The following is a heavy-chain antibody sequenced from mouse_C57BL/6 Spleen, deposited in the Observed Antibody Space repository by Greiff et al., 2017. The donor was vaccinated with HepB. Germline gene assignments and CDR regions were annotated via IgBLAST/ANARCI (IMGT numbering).Heavy chain of an antibody. CDR1: GYTFTSYW. Sequence: VQLQQPGAELVMPGASVKLSCKASGYTFTSYWMHWVKQRPGQGLEWIGEIDPSDSYTNYNQKFKGKSTLTVDKSSSTAYMQLSSLTSEDSAVYYCAIYYYGSSAYWGQGTTLTVSS. CDR3: AIYYYGSSAY. CDR2: IDPSDSYT. J-gene: IGHJ2*01. V-gene: IGHV1-69*01. D-gene: IGHD1-1*01.